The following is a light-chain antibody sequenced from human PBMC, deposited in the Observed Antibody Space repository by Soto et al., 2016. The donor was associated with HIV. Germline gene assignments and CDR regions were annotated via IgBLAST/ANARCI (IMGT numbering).Light chain of an antibody. CDR2: QDT. V-gene: IGLV3-1*01. CDR3: QTWDTTTAI. Sequence: SYELTQPPSMSVSPGQTASITCSGDKLGDKYVCWYQQKTGQSPALVIYQDTKRPSGIPERFSGSNSGNTATLTISGTQAMDEADYFCQTWDTTTAIFGGGTKLTVL. J-gene: IGLJ2*01. CDR1: KLGDKY.